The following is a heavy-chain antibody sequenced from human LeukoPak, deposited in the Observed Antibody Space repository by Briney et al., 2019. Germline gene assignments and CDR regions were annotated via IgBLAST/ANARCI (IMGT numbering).Heavy chain of an antibody. Sequence: GGSLRLSCAASGFTFSSYSMNWVRQAPGKGLEWVSSISSSSSYIYYADSVKGRFTISRDNAKNSLYLQMNSLRAEDTAVYYCARDEGSSTSSRVYYGMDVWGQGTTVTVSS. J-gene: IGHJ6*02. V-gene: IGHV3-21*01. D-gene: IGHD2-2*01. CDR1: GFTFSSYS. CDR2: ISSSSSYI. CDR3: ARDEGSSTSSRVYYGMDV.